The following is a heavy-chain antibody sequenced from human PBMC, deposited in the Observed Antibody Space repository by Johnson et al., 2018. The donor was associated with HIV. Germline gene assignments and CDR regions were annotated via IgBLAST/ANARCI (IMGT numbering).Heavy chain of an antibody. CDR2: IGTAGDT. CDR1: GFTFDDYG. V-gene: IGHV3-13*01. CDR3: ARAMGDGYPAMKAFDI. Sequence: VQLVESGGGVVRPGGSLRLSCAASGFTFDDYGMSWVRQAPGKWLEWVSAIGTAGDTYYPGSVKGRFTISRENAKNSLYLQMNSLRAGATAVYYCARAMGDGYPAMKAFDIWGQGTMVTVSS. J-gene: IGHJ3*02. D-gene: IGHD5-24*01.